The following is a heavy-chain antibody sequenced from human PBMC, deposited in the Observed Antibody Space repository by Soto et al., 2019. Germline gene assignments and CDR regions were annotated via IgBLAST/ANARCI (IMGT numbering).Heavy chain of an antibody. CDR1: GFTFSDHS. CDR2: SSNSGSFT. D-gene: IGHD1-1*01. V-gene: IGHV3-11*06. J-gene: IGHJ4*02. CDR3: VRSGDNYNLLDY. Sequence: PGGSLRLSCAASGFTFSDHSMSWIRQAPGKGLEWIGYSSNSGSFTRYADSVKGRFSISRDNAKNSLYLQINSLRGDDTAIYYCVRSGDNYNLLDYWGQGTPVTVSS.